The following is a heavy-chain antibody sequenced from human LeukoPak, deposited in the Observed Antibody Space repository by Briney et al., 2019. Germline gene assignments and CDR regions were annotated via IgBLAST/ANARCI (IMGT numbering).Heavy chain of an antibody. D-gene: IGHD1-26*01. CDR2: INTGNGNT. CDR1: GYSFTSYV. CDR3: ARDGGVGATGDY. J-gene: IGHJ4*02. Sequence: ASVKVSCKASGYSFTSYVMHWVRQAPGQRLEWMGWINTGNGNTKYSQKFQGRVTITRDTSASTAYMEMRSLRSEDTAVYYCARDGGVGATGDYWGQGTLVTVSP. V-gene: IGHV1-3*04.